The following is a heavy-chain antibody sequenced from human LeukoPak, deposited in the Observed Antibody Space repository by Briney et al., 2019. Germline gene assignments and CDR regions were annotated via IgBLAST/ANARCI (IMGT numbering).Heavy chain of an antibody. D-gene: IGHD3-9*01. J-gene: IGHJ4*02. Sequence: ASAKVSCKASGYTFTGYYMHWVRQAPGQGLEWMGWINPNSGGTNYAQKFQGRVTMTRDTSISTAYMELSRLRSDDTAVYYCARDLPYYDILTGSYYFDYWGQGTLVTVSS. V-gene: IGHV1-2*02. CDR2: INPNSGGT. CDR1: GYTFTGYY. CDR3: ARDLPYYDILTGSYYFDY.